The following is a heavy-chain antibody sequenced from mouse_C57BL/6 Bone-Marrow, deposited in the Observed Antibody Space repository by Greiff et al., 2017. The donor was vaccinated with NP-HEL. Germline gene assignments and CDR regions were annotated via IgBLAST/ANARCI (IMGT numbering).Heavy chain of an antibody. Sequence: EVHLVESGGDLVKPGGSLKLSCAASGFTFSSYGMSWVRPTPDKRLEWVATISSGGSYTYYPDSVKGRFTISRDNAKNTLYLQMSSLKSDDTAMYYCARHGILSLYAMDYWGQGTSVTVSS. CDR2: ISSGGSYT. CDR1: GFTFSSYG. D-gene: IGHD4-1*01. J-gene: IGHJ4*01. CDR3: ARHGILSLYAMDY. V-gene: IGHV5-6*01.